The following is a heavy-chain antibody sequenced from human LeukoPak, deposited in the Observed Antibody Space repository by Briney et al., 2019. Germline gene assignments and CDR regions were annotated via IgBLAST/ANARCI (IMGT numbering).Heavy chain of an antibody. Sequence: GGSLRLSCAASGFTFSSYSMNWDRQAPGKGLEWVSYIGSGGGTIYYADSVKGRFTISRDNAKNSLYLQMNSLRDEDTAVYYCARDSQYAFDIWGQGTMVTVSS. CDR1: GFTFSSYS. CDR2: IGSGGGTI. V-gene: IGHV3-48*02. J-gene: IGHJ3*02. CDR3: ARDSQYAFDI.